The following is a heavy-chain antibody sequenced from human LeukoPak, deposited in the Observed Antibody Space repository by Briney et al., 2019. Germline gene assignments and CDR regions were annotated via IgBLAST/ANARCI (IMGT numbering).Heavy chain of an antibody. CDR3: ARDNCSGGSCYSWFDP. V-gene: IGHV1-69*13. CDR2: IIPIFGTA. D-gene: IGHD2-15*01. J-gene: IGHJ5*02. CDR1: GGTFSSYA. Sequence: SMKVSCKASGGTFSSYAISWVRQAPGQGLEWMGGIIPIFGTANYAQKFQGRVTITADESTSTAYMELSSLRSEDTAVYYCARDNCSGGSCYSWFDPWGQGTLVTVSS.